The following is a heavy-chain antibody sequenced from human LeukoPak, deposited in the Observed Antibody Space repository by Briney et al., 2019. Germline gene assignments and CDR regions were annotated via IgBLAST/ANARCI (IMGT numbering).Heavy chain of an antibody. CDR3: ARYYYGSGSYSFDY. CDR2: IYHSGST. CDR1: GGSISSGYY. Sequence: SETLSLTCTVSGGSISSGYYWGWIRQPPGKGLEWIGSIYHSGSTYYNPSLKSRVTISVDTSKNQFSLKLSSVTAVDTAIYYCARYYYGSGSYSFDYWGQGTLVTVSS. V-gene: IGHV4-38-2*02. D-gene: IGHD3-10*01. J-gene: IGHJ4*02.